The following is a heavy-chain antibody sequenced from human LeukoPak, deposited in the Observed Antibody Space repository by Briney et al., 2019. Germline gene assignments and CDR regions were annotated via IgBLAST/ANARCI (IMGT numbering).Heavy chain of an antibody. CDR1: GFTFSSYA. D-gene: IGHD6-19*01. CDR2: ISGSGGST. V-gene: IGHV3-23*01. J-gene: IGHJ4*02. Sequence: GGSLRLSCAASGFTFSSYAMSWVRQAPGKGLEWVSAISGSGGSTYYADSVKGRFTISRDNSKNTLYLQMNSLRDEDTAVYYCARFQKQWLIHRMDIFDYWGQGTLVTVSS. CDR3: ARFQKQWLIHRMDIFDY.